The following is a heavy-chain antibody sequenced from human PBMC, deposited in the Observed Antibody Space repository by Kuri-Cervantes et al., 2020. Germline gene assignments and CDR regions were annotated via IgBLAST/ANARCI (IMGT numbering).Heavy chain of an antibody. D-gene: IGHD3-22*01. CDR1: GFTFSSYG. CDR3: ARVTLDYYDSSNDAFDI. V-gene: IGHV3-33*01. CDR2: IWYDGSNK. J-gene: IGHJ3*02. Sequence: GGSLRLSCAASGFTFSSYGMHWVRQAPGKGLEWEAVIWYDGSNKYYADSVKGRFTISRDNSKNTLYLQMNSLRAEDTAVYYCARVTLDYYDSSNDAFDIWGQGTMVTVSS.